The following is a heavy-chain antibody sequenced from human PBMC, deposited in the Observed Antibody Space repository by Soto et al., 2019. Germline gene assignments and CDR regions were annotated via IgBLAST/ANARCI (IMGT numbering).Heavy chain of an antibody. Sequence: GGSLRLSCAASGFSFIDAWMYWVRQAPGEGLEWVGRIRSGADGGTTEYAAPVKGRFTISRDDSKNTVFLQMDSLKTEDTAVYYCAASLITGYWGQGTLVTVSS. D-gene: IGHD3-16*01. CDR3: AASLITGY. J-gene: IGHJ4*02. CDR1: GFSFIDAW. V-gene: IGHV3-15*07. CDR2: IRSGADGGTT.